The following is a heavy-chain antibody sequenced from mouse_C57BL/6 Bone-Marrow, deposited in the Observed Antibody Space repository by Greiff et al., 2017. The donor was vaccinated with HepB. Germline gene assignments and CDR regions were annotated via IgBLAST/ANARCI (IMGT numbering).Heavy chain of an antibody. D-gene: IGHD1-1*01. CDR2: IYPRSGNT. V-gene: IGHV1-81*01. CDR3: ARVLRSWFAY. Sequence: VKLMESGAELARPGASVKLSCKASGYTFTSYGISWVKQRTGQGLEWIGEIYPRSGNTYYNEKFKGKATLTADKSSSTAYMELRSLTSEDSAVYFCARVLRSWFAYWGQGTLVTVSA. J-gene: IGHJ3*01. CDR1: GYTFTSYG.